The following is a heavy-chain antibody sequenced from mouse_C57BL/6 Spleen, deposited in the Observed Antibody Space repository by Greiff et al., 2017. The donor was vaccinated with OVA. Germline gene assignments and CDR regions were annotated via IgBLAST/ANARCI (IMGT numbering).Heavy chain of an antibody. CDR3: TNPAFAY. CDR2: IRLKSDNYAT. Sequence: LQQSGGGLVQPGGSMKLSCVASGFTFSNYWMNWVRQSPEKGLEWVAQIRLKSDNYATHYAESVKGRFTISRDDSKSSVYLQMNNLRAEDTGIYYCTNPAFAYWGQGTLVTVSA. CDR1: GFTFSNYW. V-gene: IGHV6-3*01. J-gene: IGHJ3*01.